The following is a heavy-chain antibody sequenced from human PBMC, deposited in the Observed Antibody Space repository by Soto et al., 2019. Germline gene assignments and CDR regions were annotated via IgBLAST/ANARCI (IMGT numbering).Heavy chain of an antibody. V-gene: IGHV1-8*01. D-gene: IGHD5-12*01. Sequence: QVQLVQSGAEVKKPGASVKVSCKASGYTFTSYDINWVRQATGQGLEWMGWMNPNSGNTGYAQKFQGRVTMTRNTSISTAYIELSSLRSEDTAVYYCSRGRRGYSGYVGYYYYYMDVWGKGTTVTVSS. CDR2: MNPNSGNT. CDR1: GYTFTSYD. CDR3: SRGRRGYSGYVGYYYYYMDV. J-gene: IGHJ6*03.